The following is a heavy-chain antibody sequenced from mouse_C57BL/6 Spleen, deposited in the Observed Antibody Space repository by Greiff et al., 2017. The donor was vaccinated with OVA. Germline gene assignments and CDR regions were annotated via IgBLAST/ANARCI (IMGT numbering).Heavy chain of an antibody. Sequence: VQLQESGAELAKPGASVKLSCKASGYTFTSYWLHWVKQRPGQGLEWIGYINPSSGYTKYNQKFKDKATLTADKSSSTAYMQLSSLTYEDSAVYYCARGYYGSSYYWYFDVWGTGTTVTVSS. V-gene: IGHV1-7*01. CDR3: ARGYYGSSYYWYFDV. J-gene: IGHJ1*03. CDR2: INPSSGYT. D-gene: IGHD1-1*01. CDR1: GYTFTSYW.